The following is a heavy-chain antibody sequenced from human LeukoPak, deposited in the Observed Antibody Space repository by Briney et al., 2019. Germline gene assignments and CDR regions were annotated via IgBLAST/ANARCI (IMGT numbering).Heavy chain of an antibody. Sequence: PGGSLRLSCAASGFTFSSYSMNWVRQAPGKGLEWVSSISSSSSYIYYADSVKGRFTISRDNSKNTLYLQMNSLRAEDTAVYYCAKDPPSDGDYTIFTDYWGQGTLVTVSS. CDR1: GFTFSSYS. CDR2: ISSSSSYI. CDR3: AKDPPSDGDYTIFTDY. D-gene: IGHD4-17*01. V-gene: IGHV3-21*04. J-gene: IGHJ4*02.